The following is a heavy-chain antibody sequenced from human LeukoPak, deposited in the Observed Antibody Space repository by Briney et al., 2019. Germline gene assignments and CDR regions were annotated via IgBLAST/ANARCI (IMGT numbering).Heavy chain of an antibody. CDR3: AREDKGLNRMDV. V-gene: IGHV6-1*01. CDR2: TYYRSKWYN. Sequence: SQTLSLTCAISGDSVSSSTATWHWIRQSPSRGLEWLGRTYYRSKWYNDHAVSVKSRITIDPDTSNNQFSLHLNSVTPEDTAVYYCAREDKGLNRMDVWGEGTTVTVSS. D-gene: IGHD1-14*01. J-gene: IGHJ6*03. CDR1: GDSVSSSTAT.